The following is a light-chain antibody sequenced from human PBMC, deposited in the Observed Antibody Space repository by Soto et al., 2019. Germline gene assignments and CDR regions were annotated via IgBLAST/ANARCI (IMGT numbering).Light chain of an antibody. J-gene: IGKJ5*01. CDR3: QQYETLPT. Sequence: DIQMTQSPSSLSASVGDRVTITCQASQDISNYLNWYQQKPGKAPKLLIYDASNLETGVPSRFSGSGSGTDFTFTISRLQPEDIATYYCQQYETLPTFGQGTRLEIK. CDR2: DAS. V-gene: IGKV1-33*01. CDR1: QDISNY.